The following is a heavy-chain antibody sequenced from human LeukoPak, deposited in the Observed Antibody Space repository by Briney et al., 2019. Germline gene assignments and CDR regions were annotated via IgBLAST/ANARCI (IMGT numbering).Heavy chain of an antibody. CDR3: AKGHYYYYMDV. J-gene: IGHJ6*03. CDR1: GGSISSYY. CDR2: IYYSGST. Sequence: PSETLSLTCTVSGGSISSYYWIWIRQPPEKGLEWIGYIYYSGSTNYNPSLKSRVTISVDMSKNQFSLKLSSVTAADTAVYYYAKGHYYYYMDVWGKGTTVTVSS. V-gene: IGHV4-59*01.